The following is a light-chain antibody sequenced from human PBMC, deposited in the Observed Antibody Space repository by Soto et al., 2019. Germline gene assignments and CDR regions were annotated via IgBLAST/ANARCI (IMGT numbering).Light chain of an antibody. CDR1: QSLVYIDGNTY. V-gene: IGKV2-30*01. J-gene: IGKJ2*01. CDR3: MQSTPWPRT. Sequence: VVMTQSPLSLPVTLGQPASISCRSSQSLVYIDGNTYLNWFHQRPGQSPRRLIYKVSNRDSGVQDRFSGSGSGTDFTLKISRVEAEDVGLYYCMQSTPWPRTFGQGTKLEI. CDR2: KVS.